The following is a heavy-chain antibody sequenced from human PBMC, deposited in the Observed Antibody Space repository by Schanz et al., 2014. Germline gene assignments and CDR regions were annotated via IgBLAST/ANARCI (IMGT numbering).Heavy chain of an antibody. V-gene: IGHV3-23*01. CDR3: AKAADWPVTRFDP. D-gene: IGHD3-9*01. CDR2: LSEGGGGT. Sequence: EVQLLESGGGLAQPGGSLRLPCAASGFTLSNYAMSWVRQAPGKGLEWVSALSEGGGGTHYADSVRGRFTISSDSSKNTLYLQMSSLRADDTAVYYCAKAADWPVTRFDPWGQGTLVTVSS. J-gene: IGHJ5*02. CDR1: GFTLSNYA.